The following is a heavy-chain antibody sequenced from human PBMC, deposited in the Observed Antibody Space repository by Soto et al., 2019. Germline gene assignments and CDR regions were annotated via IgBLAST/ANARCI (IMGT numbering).Heavy chain of an antibody. D-gene: IGHD6-19*01. CDR3: ARAEAVAGTYNYNGLDV. CDR2: IVPIFGTT. CDR1: GGTFRNYA. J-gene: IGHJ6*02. V-gene: IGHV1-69*12. Sequence: QVQLVQSGAEVKKPGSSVKVSCKVAGGTFRNYAIDWVRLAPGQGLEWMCGIVPIFGTTYYTQKFQGRATIIADDSTTSAYFELSSLRSEDTAIYYCARAEAVAGTYNYNGLDVWGQCFVVTVS.